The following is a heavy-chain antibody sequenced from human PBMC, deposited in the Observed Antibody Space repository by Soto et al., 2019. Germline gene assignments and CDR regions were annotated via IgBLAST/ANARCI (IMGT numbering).Heavy chain of an antibody. D-gene: IGHD1-26*01. V-gene: IGHV1-8*01. CDR2: MQPSTGRT. CDR1: GYSFTTLD. J-gene: IGHJ4*02. CDR3: ARGVSAGVDY. Sequence: ASVKVSCQASGYSFTTLDINCVRQTAGQGLEWMGWMQPSTGRTGYAQKFQGRVTMTRDTSINTAYMELTTLTSDDTAFYYCARGVSAGVDYWGQGTLVTVSS.